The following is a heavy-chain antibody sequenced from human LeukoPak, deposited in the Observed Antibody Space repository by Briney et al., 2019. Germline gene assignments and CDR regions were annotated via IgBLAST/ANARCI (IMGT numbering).Heavy chain of an antibody. CDR3: ARDSETETGWYYYGMDV. CDR1: GLTPRHAW. J-gene: IGHJ6*02. D-gene: IGHD1-1*01. V-gene: IGHV3-53*01. CDR2: LYSGGSA. Sequence: GSLRLSRAASGLTPRHAWLTWARQAPGNGLEWIAVLYSGGSAYYADSVKGRFTISRDNSKNTLYLQIYSLRAEDTAIYYCARDSETETGWYYYGMDVWGQGTTVTVSS.